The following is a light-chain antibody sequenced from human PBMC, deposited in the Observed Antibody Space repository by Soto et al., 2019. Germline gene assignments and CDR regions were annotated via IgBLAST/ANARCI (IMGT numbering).Light chain of an antibody. Sequence: QSALTQPASVSGSPGQSITISCTGTRSDVGGFNFVSWYQQYPGKAPKLMIYEVNNRPSGVSNRFSGSKSGNTASLTISGLQAEDEADYYCSSYSSSNTLYVFGDGTKVTVL. CDR1: RSDVGGFNF. CDR3: SSYSSSNTLYV. CDR2: EVN. V-gene: IGLV2-14*03. J-gene: IGLJ1*01.